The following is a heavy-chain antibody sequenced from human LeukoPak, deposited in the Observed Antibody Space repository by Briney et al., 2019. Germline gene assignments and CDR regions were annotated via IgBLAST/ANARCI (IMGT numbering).Heavy chain of an antibody. CDR1: GFTFSTYA. CDR3: ARIWQWLALDY. D-gene: IGHD6-19*01. V-gene: IGHV3-64*01. CDR2: ITGNGGST. Sequence: GGSLRLSCAASGFTFSTYAMHWVRQAPGKGLEYVSAITGNGGSTYYAYSVKGRFTISRDNSKNTLYLQMGSLRTEDMAVYYCARIWQWLALDYWGQGTLVTVSS. J-gene: IGHJ4*02.